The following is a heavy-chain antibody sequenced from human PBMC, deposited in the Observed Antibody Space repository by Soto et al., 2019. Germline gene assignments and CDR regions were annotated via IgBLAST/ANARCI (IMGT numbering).Heavy chain of an antibody. D-gene: IGHD2-8*01. CDR3: ARAPPNCTNGVCYGFDY. V-gene: IGHV4-30-4*01. CDR2: IYYSGST. Sequence: PSETVSLTCTVSGGSISSGDYYWSWIRQPPGKGLEWIGYIYYSGSTYYNPSLKSRVTVSVDTSKNQFSLKLSSVTAADTAVYYCARAPPNCTNGVCYGFDYWGQGTLVTVSS. CDR1: GGSISSGDYY. J-gene: IGHJ4*02.